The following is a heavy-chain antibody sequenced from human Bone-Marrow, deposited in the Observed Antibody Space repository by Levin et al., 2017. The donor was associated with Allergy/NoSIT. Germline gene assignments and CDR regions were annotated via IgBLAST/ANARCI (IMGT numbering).Heavy chain of an antibody. J-gene: IGHJ4*02. D-gene: IGHD6-6*01. CDR2: IYHSGST. CDR1: GYSISSGYY. V-gene: IGHV4-38-2*01. CDR3: ARANRQLVSNY. Sequence: SSETLSLTCAVSGYSISSGYYWGWIRQPPGKGLEWIGSIYHSGSTYYNPSLKSRVTISVDTSKNQFSLKLSSVTAADTAVYYCARANRQLVSNYWGQGTLVTVSS.